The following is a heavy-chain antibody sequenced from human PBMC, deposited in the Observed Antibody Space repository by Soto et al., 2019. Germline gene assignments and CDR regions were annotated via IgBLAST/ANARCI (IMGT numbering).Heavy chain of an antibody. V-gene: IGHV2-5*01. J-gene: IGHJ4*02. CDR1: GFSLSTSGVG. Sequence: SGPTLVNPTQTLTLTCTFSGFSLSTSGVGVGWIRQPPGKALEWLALIYWNVDKRYSPSLKSRLTITKDTSKNQVVLTMTNMDPVDTATYYCAHSSSLGELSRFDYWGQGTLVTVSS. CDR2: IYWNVDK. D-gene: IGHD3-16*02. CDR3: AHSSSLGELSRFDY.